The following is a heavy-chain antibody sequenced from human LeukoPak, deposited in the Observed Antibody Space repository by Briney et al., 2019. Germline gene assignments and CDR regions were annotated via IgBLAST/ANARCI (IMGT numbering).Heavy chain of an antibody. D-gene: IGHD6-19*01. J-gene: IGHJ4*02. Sequence: GGSLRLSCAASGFTFSSYAMSWVRQAPGKGLEWVSAISGSGGSTYYADSVKGRFTISRDNSKNTLYLQMNSLRAEDTAVYYCAKDRSSGWYAYYLDYWGQGTLVTVSS. CDR2: ISGSGGST. V-gene: IGHV3-23*01. CDR3: AKDRSSGWYAYYLDY. CDR1: GFTFSSYA.